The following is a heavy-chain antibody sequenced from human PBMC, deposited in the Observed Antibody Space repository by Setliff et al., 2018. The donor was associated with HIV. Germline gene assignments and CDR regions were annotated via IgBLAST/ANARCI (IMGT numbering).Heavy chain of an antibody. Sequence: PSETLSLTCSVSGGSMSGYYWSWIRQPPGRGLEWIGYVSYSGDTNYNPSLKSRVTISIDTSKNQFSLRVNSVTAADTALYSCARHGGGYSYGSFDFWSQGTLVTV. CDR1: GGSMSGYY. J-gene: IGHJ4*02. CDR3: ARHGGGYSYGSFDF. V-gene: IGHV4-59*08. CDR2: VSYSGDT. D-gene: IGHD5-18*01.